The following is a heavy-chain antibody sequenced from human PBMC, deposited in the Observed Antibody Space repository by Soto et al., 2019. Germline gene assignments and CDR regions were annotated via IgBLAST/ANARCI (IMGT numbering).Heavy chain of an antibody. J-gene: IGHJ6*02. V-gene: IGHV3-13*01. CDR1: GFSFRSYD. CDR3: AREAYSGRCMDV. CDR2: IGTAGDT. D-gene: IGHD1-26*01. Sequence: EVQLVESGGGLVQHGGPLRLSCEASGFSFRSYDMHWVRQVTGKGLEWVSGIGTAGDTYYSGSVKGRFTISREDAKNSLYLQVTSLRAGDTAVYYCAREAYSGRCMDVWGQGTTVTVSS.